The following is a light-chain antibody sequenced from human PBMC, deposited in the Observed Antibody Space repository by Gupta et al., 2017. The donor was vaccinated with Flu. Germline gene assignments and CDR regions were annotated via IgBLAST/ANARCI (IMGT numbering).Light chain of an antibody. CDR2: GTS. CDR1: TSNIGGGYD. V-gene: IGLV1-40*01. J-gene: IGLJ3*02. CDR3: QSYDSSLTGWV. Sequence: QSEMTQPLSVSGAPGQTVTIYCIGSTSNIGGGYDVHWYQQLPGRAPQLLIYGTSNRPSGVPDRFSGSKSGTSASLAITGLQADDEADYYCQSYDSSLTGWVFGGGTMLTVL.